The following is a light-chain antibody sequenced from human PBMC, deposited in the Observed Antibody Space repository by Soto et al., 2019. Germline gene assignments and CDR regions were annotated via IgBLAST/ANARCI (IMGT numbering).Light chain of an antibody. J-gene: IGLJ1*01. V-gene: IGLV2-14*01. Sequence: QSALTQPASVSGSPGQSITISCTGTSSDVGAYNLVSWYQHHPDKAPKLIISEVSNRPSGVSDRFSGSKSGNTASLTISGLHAEDEADYYCASLTTTNFVFGTGTKVTVL. CDR3: ASLTTTNFV. CDR2: EVS. CDR1: SSDVGAYNL.